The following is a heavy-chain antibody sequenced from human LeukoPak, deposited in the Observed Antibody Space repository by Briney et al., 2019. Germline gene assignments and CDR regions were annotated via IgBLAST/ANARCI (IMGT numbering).Heavy chain of an antibody. J-gene: IGHJ5*02. CDR3: AKASVAIPQYCNS. Sequence: GGSLRLSCEASGFTFGNYAMNWVRQAPGKGLEWVSTISGTGSSTYYADSAKGRFTISRDNSKDTLFLQLNSLTAADTAMFFCAKASVAIPQYCNSWGQGTLVTVSS. CDR1: GFTFGNYA. D-gene: IGHD2-2*02. CDR2: ISGTGSST. V-gene: IGHV3-23*01.